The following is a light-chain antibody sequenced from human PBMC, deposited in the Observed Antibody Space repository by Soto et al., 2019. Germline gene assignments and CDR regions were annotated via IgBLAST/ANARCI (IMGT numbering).Light chain of an antibody. CDR3: HQYSNWLALT. CDR1: QTVSSN. Sequence: EIVVTQSPATLSMSPGERATLSCRASQTVSSNLAWYQQKPGQAPRLLIYDASTRATGIPVRFRGSGSGTQFTLTISSLQSEDSAVYYCHQYSNWLALTFGGGTKVDIK. J-gene: IGKJ4*01. V-gene: IGKV3-15*01. CDR2: DAS.